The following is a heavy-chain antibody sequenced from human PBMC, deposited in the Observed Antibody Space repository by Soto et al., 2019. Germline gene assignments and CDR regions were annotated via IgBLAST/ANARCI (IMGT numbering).Heavy chain of an antibody. CDR2: IYYSGST. D-gene: IGHD1-26*01. CDR1: GGSISSYY. J-gene: IGHJ6*02. V-gene: IGHV4-59*01. Sequence: SETLCLTCTVSGGSISSYYWSWIRQPPGKGLEWIGYIYYSGSTNYNPSLKSRVTISVDTSKNQFSLKLSSVTAADTAVYYCARDSWERGYHYGMDVWGQGTTVTVSS. CDR3: ARDSWERGYHYGMDV.